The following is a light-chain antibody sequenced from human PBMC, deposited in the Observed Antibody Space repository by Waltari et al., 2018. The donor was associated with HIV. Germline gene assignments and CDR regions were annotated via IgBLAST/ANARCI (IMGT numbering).Light chain of an antibody. CDR2: GSS. Sequence: DIQMTQFPASLSASLGGRVTLTCRASQNVDVSLNWYQQLPGRAPRLLIYGSSFLERGVTSRFNGSGSGRDFNLTITDLRPEDFATYFCQQTSDIPGSFGRGT. CDR1: QNVDVS. V-gene: IGKV1-39*01. J-gene: IGKJ4*01. CDR3: QQTSDIPGS.